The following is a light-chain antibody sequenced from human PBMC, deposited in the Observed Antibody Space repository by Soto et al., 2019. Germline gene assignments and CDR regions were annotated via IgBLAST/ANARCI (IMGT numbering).Light chain of an antibody. V-gene: IGKV1-5*03. CDR2: QAS. CDR1: QSISSW. CDR3: QQYNGYPWT. Sequence: DIQMTQSPFTLSASVGDRVTITCRASQSISSWLAWYQQKAGSAPKLLIYQASTLQTGVPSRFSGSGSGTEFTLTISSLQPDDFATYYCQQYNGYPWTFGQGTKVEIK. J-gene: IGKJ1*01.